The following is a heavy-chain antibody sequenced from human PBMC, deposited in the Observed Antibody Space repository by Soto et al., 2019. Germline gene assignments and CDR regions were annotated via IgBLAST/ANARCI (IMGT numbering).Heavy chain of an antibody. Sequence: SETLSLACTVSGGSLSTYNWGWIRQPPGKGLEWIGYIDYSGSTNYNPSLKSRVTISVDTSKNQFSLKLNSVTAADTAVYYCAREGGSGTYYNLFFDYWGQGTLVTVSS. V-gene: IGHV4-59*01. J-gene: IGHJ4*02. CDR1: GGSLSTYN. CDR2: IDYSGST. D-gene: IGHD3-10*01. CDR3: AREGGSGTYYNLFFDY.